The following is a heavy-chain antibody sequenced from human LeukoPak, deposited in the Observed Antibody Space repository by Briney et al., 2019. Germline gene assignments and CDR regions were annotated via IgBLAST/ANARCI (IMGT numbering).Heavy chain of an antibody. J-gene: IGHJ4*02. CDR3: AKAHYYDSSGYYFDY. Sequence: GGSLRLSCAASGFTFSSYAMSWVRQAPGKGLEWVSAISGSGGSTYYADSVKGRFTISRDNSKNTLYLQMNSLRAEDTAVYYCAKAHYYDSSGYYFDYWGQGTLVTVSS. V-gene: IGHV3-23*01. CDR1: GFTFSSYA. CDR2: ISGSGGST. D-gene: IGHD3-22*01.